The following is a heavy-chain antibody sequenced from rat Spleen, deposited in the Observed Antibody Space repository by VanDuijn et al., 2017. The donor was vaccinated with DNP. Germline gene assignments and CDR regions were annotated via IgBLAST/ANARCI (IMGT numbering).Heavy chain of an antibody. CDR1: GYSITSNFR. CDR2: INSEGST. CDR3: AIQLVVFDY. V-gene: IGHV3-3*01. J-gene: IGHJ2*01. Sequence: EVQLQESGPGLVKSLQSLSLTCSVTGYSITSNFRWSWIRKFPGNKLEWMGFINSEGSTNYNPSLKSRISITRDTSKNQFFLQVNSITTEDSATYYCAIQLVVFDYWGQGVLVTVSS. D-gene: IGHD1-12*02.